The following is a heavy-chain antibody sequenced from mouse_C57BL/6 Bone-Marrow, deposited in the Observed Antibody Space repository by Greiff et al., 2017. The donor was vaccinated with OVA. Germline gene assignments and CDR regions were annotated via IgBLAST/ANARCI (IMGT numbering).Heavy chain of an antibody. CDR3: TNPTVVADY. V-gene: IGHV14-4*01. D-gene: IGHD1-1*01. J-gene: IGHJ2*01. CDR1: GFNIKDDY. Sequence: DVKLQESGAELVRPGASVKLSCTASGFNIKDDYMHWVKQRPEQGLEWIGWIDPENGDTEYASKFQGKATITADTSSNTAYLQLSSLTSEDTAVYYCTNPTVVADYWGQGTTLTVSS. CDR2: IDPENGDT.